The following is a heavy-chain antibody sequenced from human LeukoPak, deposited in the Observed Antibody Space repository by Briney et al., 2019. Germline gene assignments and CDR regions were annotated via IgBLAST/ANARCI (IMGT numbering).Heavy chain of an antibody. CDR2: ISWNRGFI. CDR1: GFTFDDDA. D-gene: IGHD3-22*01. CDR3: AKGRGFYSPDY. J-gene: IGHJ4*02. Sequence: GRSLRLSCAASGFTFDDDAMHWVRQAPGKGLEWVSGISWNRGFIGYAGSVKGRFTILRDDAKNSLYLQMNDLRPEDTALYYCAKGRGFYSPDYWGQGTLVTVSS. V-gene: IGHV3-9*01.